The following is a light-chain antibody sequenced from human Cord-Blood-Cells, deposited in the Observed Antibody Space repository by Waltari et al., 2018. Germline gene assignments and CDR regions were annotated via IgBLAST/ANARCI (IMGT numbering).Light chain of an antibody. Sequence: DIQMTQSPSSLSASVGDRVTITCRASQGICNYLAWFQQKPGKAPQSLIYAASSLQSGVPSKFSGSGSGTDFTLTISSLQPEDFATYYCQQYNSYPWTFGQGTKVEIK. CDR2: AAS. V-gene: IGKV1-16*02. CDR3: QQYNSYPWT. J-gene: IGKJ1*01. CDR1: QGICNY.